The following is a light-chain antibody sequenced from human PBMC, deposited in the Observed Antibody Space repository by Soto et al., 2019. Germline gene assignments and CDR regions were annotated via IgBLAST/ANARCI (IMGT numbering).Light chain of an antibody. CDR3: CSYAGSSTWV. J-gene: IGLJ3*02. Sequence: QSALTQPASVSGSPGQSITISCTGTSSDVGSYNPVSWYQKHPGKAPKLMIYEDSKRPSGVSNRFSGSKSGNTASLTISGLQTEDEADYYCCSYAGSSTWVFGGGTKVTV. CDR2: EDS. CDR1: SSDVGSYNP. V-gene: IGLV2-23*01.